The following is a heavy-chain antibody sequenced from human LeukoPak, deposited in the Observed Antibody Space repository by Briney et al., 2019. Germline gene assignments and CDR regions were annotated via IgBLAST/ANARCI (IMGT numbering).Heavy chain of an antibody. CDR1: GGTFSSYA. V-gene: IGHV1-69*04. J-gene: IGHJ4*02. D-gene: IGHD2/OR15-2a*01. CDR2: IIPIFGIA. CDR3: AKDRTSTPWLFDY. Sequence: SVKVSCKASGGTFSSYAISWVRQAPGQGLEWMGRIIPIFGIANYAQKFQGRVTITADKSTSTAYMELSSLRSEDTAVYYCAKDRTSTPWLFDYWGQGTLVTVSS.